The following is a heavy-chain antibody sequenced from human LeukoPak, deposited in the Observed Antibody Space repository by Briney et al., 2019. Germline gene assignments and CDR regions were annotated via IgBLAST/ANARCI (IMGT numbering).Heavy chain of an antibody. CDR3: ARPHGGPYAFDI. Sequence: SETLSLTCTVSSGSIGSYYWGWIRQPPGKGLDWIGYIYDSGSTNYNPSLKSRVTISVDTSKNQLSLKLTSVTAADTAVYYCARPHGGPYAFDIWGQGTMVTVSS. V-gene: IGHV4-59*01. CDR2: IYDSGST. J-gene: IGHJ3*02. D-gene: IGHD3-10*01. CDR1: SGSIGSYY.